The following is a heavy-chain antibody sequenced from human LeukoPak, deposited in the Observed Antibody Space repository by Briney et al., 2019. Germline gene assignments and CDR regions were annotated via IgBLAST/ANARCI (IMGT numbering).Heavy chain of an antibody. CDR1: GFTFSSYS. D-gene: IGHD2-15*01. CDR2: ISSSSSYI. Sequence: PGGSLRLSCAASGFTFSSYSMNWVRQAPGKGLEWVSSISSSSSYIYYAASVKGRFTISRDNAKDSLYLQMNSLRAEDTAVYYCARDCSGGSCFYYWGQGTLVTVSS. V-gene: IGHV3-21*01. CDR3: ARDCSGGSCFYY. J-gene: IGHJ4*02.